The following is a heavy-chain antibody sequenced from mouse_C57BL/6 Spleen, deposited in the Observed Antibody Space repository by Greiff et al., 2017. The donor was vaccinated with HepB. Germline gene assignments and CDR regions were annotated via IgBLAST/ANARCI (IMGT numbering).Heavy chain of an antibody. D-gene: IGHD2-12*01. V-gene: IGHV7-3*01. CDR3: ARLPSRYFDY. CDR1: GFTFTDYY. CDR2: IRNKANGYTT. J-gene: IGHJ2*01. Sequence: EVQLVESGGGLVQPGGSLSLSCAASGFTFTDYYMSWVRQPPGKALEWLGFIRNKANGYTTEYSASVKGRFTISRDNSQSILYLQMNALRAEDSATYYCARLPSRYFDYWGQGTTLTVSS.